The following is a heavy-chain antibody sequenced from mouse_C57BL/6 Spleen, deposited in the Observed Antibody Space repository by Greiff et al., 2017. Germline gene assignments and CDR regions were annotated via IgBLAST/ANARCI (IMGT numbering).Heavy chain of an antibody. V-gene: IGHV3-6*01. J-gene: IGHJ4*01. CDR3: ARRTTVVLDY. Sequence: DVQLQESGPGLVKPSQSLSLTCSVTGYSITSGYYWNWIRQFPGNKLEWMGYISYDGSNNYNPSLKNRISITRDTSKNQIFLKLNSVTTEDTATYYCARRTTVVLDYWGQGTSVTVSS. D-gene: IGHD1-1*01. CDR2: ISYDGSN. CDR1: GYSITSGYY.